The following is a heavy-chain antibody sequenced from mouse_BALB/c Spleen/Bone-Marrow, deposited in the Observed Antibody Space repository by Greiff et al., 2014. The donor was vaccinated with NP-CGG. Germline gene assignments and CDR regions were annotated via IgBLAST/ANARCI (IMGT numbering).Heavy chain of an antibody. CDR3: VREGAYYGDYDWYFDV. Sequence: VQLQQSGPGLVAPSQSLSITCTVSGFSLTSYDINWIRQPPEKGLEWLGVIWTGGGTNYNSAFMSRLSISKDNSKSQVFLKMNSLQTDDTAIYYCVREGAYYGDYDWYFDVWGAGTTVTVSS. D-gene: IGHD2-13*01. CDR2: IWTGGGT. J-gene: IGHJ1*01. V-gene: IGHV2-9-2*01. CDR1: GFSLTSYD.